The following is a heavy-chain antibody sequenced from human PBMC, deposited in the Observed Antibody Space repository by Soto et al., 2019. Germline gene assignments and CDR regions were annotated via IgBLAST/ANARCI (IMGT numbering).Heavy chain of an antibody. CDR1: GGALRSYF. D-gene: IGHD3-9*01. V-gene: IGHV4-59*12. CDR3: ARDKSTTRFYYFALDV. J-gene: IGHJ6*02. Sequence: QVQLQESGPGLVKPSETLSLTCSVSGGALRSYFWTWIRQTPGKGLEWIGYIYYSGSTTYSPSLQRRAYLSVDTSKNQFSLTLRSVTGADTAIYYCARDKSTTRFYYFALDVWGQGTTVTVSS. CDR2: IYYSGST.